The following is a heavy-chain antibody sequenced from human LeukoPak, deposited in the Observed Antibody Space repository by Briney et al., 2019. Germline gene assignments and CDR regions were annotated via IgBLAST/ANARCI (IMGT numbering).Heavy chain of an antibody. CDR1: GFTFDDYA. CDR3: AKEKDSGYPDAFDI. Sequence: PGGSLRLSCAASGFTFDDYAMHWVRQAPGKGLEWVSGISWNSGSIGYADSVKGRFTISRDNAKHSLYLQMNSLRAEDTALYYCAKEKDSGYPDAFDIWGQGTMVTVSS. V-gene: IGHV3-9*01. CDR2: ISWNSGSI. D-gene: IGHD5-12*01. J-gene: IGHJ3*02.